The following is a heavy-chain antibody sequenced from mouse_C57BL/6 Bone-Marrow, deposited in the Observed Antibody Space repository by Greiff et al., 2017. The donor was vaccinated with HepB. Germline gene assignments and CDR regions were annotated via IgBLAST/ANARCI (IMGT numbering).Heavy chain of an antibody. CDR3: ARGYYYGSSYLFAY. Sequence: QVHVKQPGAELVKPGASVKLSCKASGYTFTSYWMQWVKQRPGQGLEWIGEIDPSDSYTNYNQKFKGKATLTVDTSSSTAYMQLSSLTSEDSAVYYCARGYYYGSSYLFAYWGQGTLVTVSA. CDR1: GYTFTSYW. J-gene: IGHJ3*01. V-gene: IGHV1-50*01. CDR2: IDPSDSYT. D-gene: IGHD1-1*01.